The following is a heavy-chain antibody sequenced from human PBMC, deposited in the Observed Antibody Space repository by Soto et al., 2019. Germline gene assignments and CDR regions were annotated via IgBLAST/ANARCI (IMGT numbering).Heavy chain of an antibody. CDR1: GGSISSSSYY. CDR2: IYYSGST. CDR3: ARPLYYDILTGRDV. V-gene: IGHV4-39*01. Sequence: PSETLSLTCTVSGGSISSSSYYWGWIRQPPGKGLEWIGGIYYSGSTYYNPSLKSRVTISVDTSKNQFSLKLSSVTAADTAVYYCARPLYYDILTGRDVWGQGTTVTVSS. D-gene: IGHD3-9*01. J-gene: IGHJ6*02.